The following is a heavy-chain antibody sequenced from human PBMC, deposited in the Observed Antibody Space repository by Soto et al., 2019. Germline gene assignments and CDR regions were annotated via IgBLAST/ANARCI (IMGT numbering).Heavy chain of an antibody. V-gene: IGHV3-15*02. J-gene: IGHJ4*02. Sequence: EVQLVESGGALVKPGGSLRLSCAASGFTFRNAWMIWVRQAPGKGLEWVGRIKSKTDGETTDYAIPVKGRFTIARDDSKNTLFLQMNSLKSEDTALYYCTTEWNENSGYYVGYSEYWGQGTQVTVSS. CDR2: IKSKTDGETT. CDR1: GFTFRNAW. D-gene: IGHD3-3*01. CDR3: TTEWNENSGYYVGYSEY.